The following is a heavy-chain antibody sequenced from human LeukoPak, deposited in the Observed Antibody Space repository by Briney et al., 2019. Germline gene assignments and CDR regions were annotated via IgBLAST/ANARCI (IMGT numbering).Heavy chain of an antibody. CDR2: ISSSGSTT. Sequence: PGGSLRLSCAASGFTFSSYEMNWVRQAPGKGLEWVSYISSSGSTTYYADSVRGRFTISRDSSKNMLNLHINSLRLEDTAVYYCAKDREDTRFSGSSLDYWGQGTLVTVSS. CDR1: GFTFSSYE. J-gene: IGHJ4*02. CDR3: AKDREDTRFSGSSLDY. V-gene: IGHV3-48*03. D-gene: IGHD1-26*01.